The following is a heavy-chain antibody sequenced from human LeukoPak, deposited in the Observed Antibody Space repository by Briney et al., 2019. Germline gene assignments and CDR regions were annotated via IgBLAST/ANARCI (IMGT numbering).Heavy chain of an antibody. J-gene: IGHJ3*02. V-gene: IGHV3-20*04. CDR3: ARPDRDYYDSTTLGLDAFDI. D-gene: IGHD3-22*01. Sequence: GGSLRLSCAASGFTFDDYGMSWVRQAPGKGLEWVSGINWNGGSTGYADSVKGRSTISRDNAKNSLYLQMNSLRAEDTALYYCARPDRDYYDSTTLGLDAFDIWGQGTMVTVSS. CDR2: INWNGGST. CDR1: GFTFDDYG.